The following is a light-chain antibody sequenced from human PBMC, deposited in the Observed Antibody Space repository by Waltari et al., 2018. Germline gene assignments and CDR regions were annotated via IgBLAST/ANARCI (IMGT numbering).Light chain of an antibody. CDR3: MFWPSNVWV. CDR2: YKSDSEK. Sequence: QPVLTQPPSSSASPGESARLTCTLPSDINVGDFNIYWYQQKPGSPPRFLLYYKSDSEKAQGSGVPSRFAGCKDASANAGILLIAGLQSEDEADYYCMFWPSNVWVFGGGTKLTGL. V-gene: IGLV5-37*01. CDR1: SDINVGDFN. J-gene: IGLJ2*01.